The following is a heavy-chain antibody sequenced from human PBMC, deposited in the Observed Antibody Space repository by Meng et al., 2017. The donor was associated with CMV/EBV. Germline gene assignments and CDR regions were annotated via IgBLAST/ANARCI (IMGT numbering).Heavy chain of an antibody. D-gene: IGHD6-13*01. J-gene: IGHJ5*02. Sequence: ASEGPFSSYAIRWVRQAPGQGLEWMGGIIPIFGTANYAQKFQGRVTITTDESTSTAYMELSSLRSEDTAVYYCAREWGSSTNWFDPWGQGTLVTVSS. CDR1: EGPFSSYA. CDR3: AREWGSSTNWFDP. V-gene: IGHV1-69*05. CDR2: IIPIFGTA.